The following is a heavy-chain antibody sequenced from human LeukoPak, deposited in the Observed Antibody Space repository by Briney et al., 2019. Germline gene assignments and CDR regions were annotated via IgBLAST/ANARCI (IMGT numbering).Heavy chain of an antibody. CDR3: ARARYSSSSVNFDY. Sequence: GGSLRLSCAASGFTFSSYAMHWVRQPPGKGLEWVAVISYDGSNKYYADSVKGRFTISRDNSKNTLYLQMNSLRAEDTAVYYCARARYSSSSVNFDYWGQEPWSPSPQ. D-gene: IGHD6-6*01. CDR1: GFTFSSYA. V-gene: IGHV3-30*16. CDR2: ISYDGSNK. J-gene: IGHJ4*01.